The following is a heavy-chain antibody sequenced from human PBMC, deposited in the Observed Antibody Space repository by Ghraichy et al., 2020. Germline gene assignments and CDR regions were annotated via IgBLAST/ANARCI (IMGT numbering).Heavy chain of an antibody. V-gene: IGHV3-7*01. Sequence: GGSLRLSCAASGFTFSSYWMSWVRQAPGKGLEWVANIKQDGSEKYYVDSVKGRFTISRDNAKNSMYLQMNSLSAEDTAVYYCASGFVVVPAATDAFDIWGQGTMVTVSA. J-gene: IGHJ3*02. CDR2: IKQDGSEK. D-gene: IGHD2-2*01. CDR1: GFTFSSYW. CDR3: ASGFVVVPAATDAFDI.